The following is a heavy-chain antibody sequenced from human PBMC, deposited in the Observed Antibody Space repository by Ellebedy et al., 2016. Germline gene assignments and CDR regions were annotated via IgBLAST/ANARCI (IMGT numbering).Heavy chain of an antibody. V-gene: IGHV3-30*04. CDR2: ISYDGSNK. CDR1: GFTFSSYA. Sequence: GESLKISCAASGFTFSSYAMHWVRQAPGKGLEWVAVISYDGSNKDYADTVKGRFTISRDNFKNTLYLQMNSLRAEDTAVYYCAGDIPGRVVTPPVWGQGTLVTVSS. D-gene: IGHD2-21*02. CDR3: AGDIPGRVVTPPV. J-gene: IGHJ4*02.